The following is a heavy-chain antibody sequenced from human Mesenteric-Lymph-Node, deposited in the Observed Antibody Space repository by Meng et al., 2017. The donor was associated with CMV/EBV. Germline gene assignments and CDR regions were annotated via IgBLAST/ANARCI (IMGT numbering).Heavy chain of an antibody. D-gene: IGHD4-23*01. CDR3: ARHQRWLKSEGGFNY. V-gene: IGHV4-34*01. J-gene: IGHJ4*02. CDR1: GGSFSGYS. Sequence: QVQLQPWGAGLLKLSETLSLTCAVYGGSFSGYSWSWIRQPPGKGLEWIGEINHSGSTNYNPSLKSRVTISVDTSKNQFSLKLSSVTAADTAVYYCARHQRWLKSEGGFNYWGQGTLVTVSS. CDR2: INHSGST.